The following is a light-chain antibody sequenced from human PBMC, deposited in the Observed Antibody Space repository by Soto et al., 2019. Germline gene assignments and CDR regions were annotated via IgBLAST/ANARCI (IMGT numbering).Light chain of an antibody. Sequence: DIQVTQSPSSVAASVGDRVTFTCRASQGIRTWLAWYQQKPGKAPKLLIYGASTLQNGVPSRFSDTGSGTNFSLTISGLQPDDFATYYCQQAFSFPLTFGGGTKVEI. CDR2: GAS. CDR3: QQAFSFPLT. V-gene: IGKV1-12*01. J-gene: IGKJ4*01. CDR1: QGIRTW.